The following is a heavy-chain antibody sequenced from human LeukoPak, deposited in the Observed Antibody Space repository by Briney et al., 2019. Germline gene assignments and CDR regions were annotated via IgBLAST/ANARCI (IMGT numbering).Heavy chain of an antibody. CDR3: ARESISGYSYGYRGAFDY. D-gene: IGHD5-18*01. CDR1: GYTFTSYY. Sequence: ASVKVSCKASGYTFTSYYMHWVRQAPGQGLEWMGWINPNSGGTNYAQKFQGWVTMTRDTSISTAYMELSRLRSDDTAVYYCARESISGYSYGYRGAFDYWGQGTLVTVSS. V-gene: IGHV1-2*04. CDR2: INPNSGGT. J-gene: IGHJ4*02.